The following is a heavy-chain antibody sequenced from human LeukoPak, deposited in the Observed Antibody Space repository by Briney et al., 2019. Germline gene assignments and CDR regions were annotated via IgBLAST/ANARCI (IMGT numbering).Heavy chain of an antibody. Sequence: SETLSLTCTVSGGSISSSSYYWGWIRQPPGKGLEWIGGIYYSGSTYYNPSLKSRVTISVDTSKNQFSLKLSSVTAADTAVYYCARHSRIAAAYDYWGQGTLVTVSS. CDR3: ARHSRIAAAYDY. CDR2: IYYSGST. D-gene: IGHD6-13*01. J-gene: IGHJ4*02. V-gene: IGHV4-39*01. CDR1: GGSISSSSYY.